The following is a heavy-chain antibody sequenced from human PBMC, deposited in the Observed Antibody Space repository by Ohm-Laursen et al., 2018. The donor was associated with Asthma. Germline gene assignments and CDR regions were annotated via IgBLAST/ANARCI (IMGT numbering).Heavy chain of an antibody. D-gene: IGHD1-26*01. CDR3: ARIGPEWELPGREYSVHH. Sequence: SLRLSCSASGFTFEEYAMHWVRQAPGKGLEWVSVISWRSGSIAYADSVKGRFTISRDNANDLVYLQMNDLRAEDTALYYCARIGPEWELPGREYSVHHWGQGTLVTVSS. J-gene: IGHJ1*01. V-gene: IGHV3-9*01. CDR1: GFTFEEYA. CDR2: ISWRSGSI.